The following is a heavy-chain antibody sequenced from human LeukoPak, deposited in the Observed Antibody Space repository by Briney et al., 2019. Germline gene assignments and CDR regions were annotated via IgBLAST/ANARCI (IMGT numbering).Heavy chain of an antibody. J-gene: IGHJ5*02. D-gene: IGHD5-18*01. Sequence: ASVKVSCKASGYTFTGYYMHWVRQAPGQGLEWMGWINPNSGGTNYAQKFQGRVTMTRDTSISTAYMELSRLRSDDTAVYYCARVPDTAMALNWFDPWGQGTLVTVSS. CDR3: ARVPDTAMALNWFDP. CDR1: GYTFTGYY. CDR2: INPNSGGT. V-gene: IGHV1-2*02.